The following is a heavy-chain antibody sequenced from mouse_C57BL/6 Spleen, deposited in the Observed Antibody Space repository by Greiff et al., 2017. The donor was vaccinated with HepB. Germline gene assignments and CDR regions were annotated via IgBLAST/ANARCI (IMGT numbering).Heavy chain of an antibody. D-gene: IGHD2-1*01. Sequence: VQLQQSGPVLVKPGASVKMSCKASGYTFTDYYMNWVKQSHGKSLEWIGVINPYNGGTSYNQKFKGKATLTVDKSSSTAYMELNSLTSEDSAVYYCARGIYYGNYNYAMDYWGQGTSVTVSS. CDR3: ARGIYYGNYNYAMDY. CDR1: GYTFTDYY. J-gene: IGHJ4*01. CDR2: INPYNGGT. V-gene: IGHV1-19*01.